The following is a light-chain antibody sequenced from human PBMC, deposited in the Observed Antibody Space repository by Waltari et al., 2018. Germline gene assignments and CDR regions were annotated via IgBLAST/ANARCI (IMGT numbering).Light chain of an antibody. CDR3: HVWHPHVDPGV. V-gene: IGLV3-21*04. J-gene: IGLJ1*01. CDR1: NIGTSS. Sequence: SYVVTQPPSVSVAPGETATITCGGDNIGTSSVHWCQQKAGQAPVLVIFYVSDRPSGIPDGFSGCNSESTATLTISRVESGDEARYYCHVWHPHVDPGVFGTGTEVTVL. CDR2: YVS.